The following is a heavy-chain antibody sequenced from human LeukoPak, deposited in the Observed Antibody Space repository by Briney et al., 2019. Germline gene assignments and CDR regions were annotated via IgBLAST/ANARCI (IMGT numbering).Heavy chain of an antibody. V-gene: IGHV4-39*07. CDR3: ARSDGYGLVGI. CDR1: GVSISSGSNY. CDR2: IYSSGNT. J-gene: IGHJ3*02. D-gene: IGHD3-10*01. Sequence: SETLSLTCSVSGVSISSGSNYWGWIRQPPGKTLDWIGSIYSSGNTYYNPSLKSRVIILVDTAKNHFSLNLTSVTAADTAVYYCARSDGYGLVGIWGQGTMVTVSS.